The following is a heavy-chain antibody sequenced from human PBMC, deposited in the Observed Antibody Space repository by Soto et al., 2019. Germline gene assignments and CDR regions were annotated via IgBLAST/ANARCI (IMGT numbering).Heavy chain of an antibody. CDR1: GGSISSGGYY. D-gene: IGHD3-22*01. CDR2: IYYSGST. Sequence: SETLSLTCTVSGGSISSGGYYWSWIRQHPGKGLEWIGYIYYSGSTYYNPSLKSRVTISVDTSKNQFSLKLSSVTAADTAVYYCVTSYYYDSSGYLDYWGQGTLVTVSS. V-gene: IGHV4-31*03. CDR3: VTSYYYDSSGYLDY. J-gene: IGHJ4*02.